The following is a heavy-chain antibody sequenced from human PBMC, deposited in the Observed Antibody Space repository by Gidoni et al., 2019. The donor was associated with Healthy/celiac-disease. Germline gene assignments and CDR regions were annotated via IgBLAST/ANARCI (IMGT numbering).Heavy chain of an antibody. CDR2: ISYDGSNK. D-gene: IGHD4-17*01. J-gene: IGHJ5*02. Sequence: QVQLVESGGGVVQPGRSLRLSCAASGFTFSSYGMHWVRQAPGKGLEWVAVISYDGSNKYYADSLKGRFTISRDNSKNTLYLQMNSLRAEDTAVYYCAKDEARHDYGDYVLLSWGQGTLVTVSS. CDR1: GFTFSSYG. CDR3: AKDEARHDYGDYVLLS. V-gene: IGHV3-30*18.